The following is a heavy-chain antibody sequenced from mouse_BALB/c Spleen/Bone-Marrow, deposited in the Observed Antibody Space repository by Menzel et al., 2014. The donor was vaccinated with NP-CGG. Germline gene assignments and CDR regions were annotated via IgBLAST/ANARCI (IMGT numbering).Heavy chain of an antibody. Sequence: LQQSGSELVRPGASVKLSCKASGYTFTSYWMHWVKQRPGQGLEWIGNIYPGSGSTNYDERFKSKATLTVDTSSSTAYMQLSSLTSEDSAFYYCTRSGYDVAYWGQGTLVTVSA. CDR3: TRSGYDVAY. CDR1: GYTFTSYW. CDR2: IYPGSGST. D-gene: IGHD2-2*01. V-gene: IGHV1S22*01. J-gene: IGHJ3*01.